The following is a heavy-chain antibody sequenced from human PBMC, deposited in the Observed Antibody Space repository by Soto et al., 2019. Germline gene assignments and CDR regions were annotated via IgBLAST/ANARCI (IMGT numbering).Heavy chain of an antibody. Sequence: QVQLVESGGGVVQPGRSLRLSCAASGFTFSSYGMHWVRQAPGKGLEWVAVISYDESNKYYADSVKDRFTISRDNSKNTLYLQMNSLRAEDTAVYYCTKGVVVITSYFQHWGQGTLVTVSS. CDR2: ISYDESNK. CDR3: TKGVVVITSYFQH. V-gene: IGHV3-30*18. D-gene: IGHD3-22*01. CDR1: GFTFSSYG. J-gene: IGHJ1*01.